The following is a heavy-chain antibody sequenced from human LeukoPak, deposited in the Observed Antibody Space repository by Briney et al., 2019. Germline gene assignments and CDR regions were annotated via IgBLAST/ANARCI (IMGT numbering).Heavy chain of an antibody. CDR1: RYSISSGFF. Sequence: NPSETLSLTCTVSRYSISSGFFWGWVRQPPGKGLEWIGSVYQSGNTYYNPSLKGRATISLDRSKNQFSLKLSFVTAADTAMYYCAGGFHTYGAIFDYWGQGSLVTVSS. CDR2: VYQSGNT. J-gene: IGHJ4*02. D-gene: IGHD4/OR15-4a*01. V-gene: IGHV4-38-2*02. CDR3: AGGFHTYGAIFDY.